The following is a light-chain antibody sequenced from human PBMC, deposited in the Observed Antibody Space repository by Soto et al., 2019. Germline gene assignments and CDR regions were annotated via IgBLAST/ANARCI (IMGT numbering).Light chain of an antibody. V-gene: IGKV1-39*01. CDR3: QQSYSTPYN. CDR2: AAS. Sequence: DIQMTQSPSSLSASVGDRVTITCRASQSMSNYLNWYQHKPGKAPKLLIYAASTLQSGVPSRFSGRGSGTDFTLTISSLQPEDFATYHCQQSYSTPYNFGQGTKLEIK. J-gene: IGKJ2*01. CDR1: QSMSNY.